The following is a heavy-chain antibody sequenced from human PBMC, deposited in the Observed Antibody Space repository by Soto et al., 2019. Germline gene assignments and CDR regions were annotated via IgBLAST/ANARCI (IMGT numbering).Heavy chain of an antibody. V-gene: IGHV1-46*03. J-gene: IGHJ4*02. CDR1: GYTFTHYY. CDR2: INPNGGIT. D-gene: IGHD2-21*01. CDR3: DNSVNSNMAFGY. Sequence: RASVKVSCKASGYTFTHYYIHWVRQAPGQGLDWMGRINPNGGITTYAQNFRAGFSLARDTSTSTVYLELSSLRSDDSAVYYRDNSVNSNMAFGYWGQGTLVTVSS.